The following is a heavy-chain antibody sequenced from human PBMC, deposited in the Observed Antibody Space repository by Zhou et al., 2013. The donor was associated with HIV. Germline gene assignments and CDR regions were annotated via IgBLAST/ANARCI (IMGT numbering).Heavy chain of an antibody. J-gene: IGHJ6*03. Sequence: QVQLVQSGAEVKKPGSSVKVSCKASGGTFSSYAISWVRQAPGQGLEWMGGIIPIFGTANYAQKFQGRVTITTDESTSTAYMELSSLRSEDTAVYYCARDVWELRRHYYYMDVWGQRDHGHRLL. CDR2: IIPIFGTA. V-gene: IGHV1-69*05. CDR3: ARDVWELRRHYYYMDV. D-gene: IGHD1-26*01. CDR1: GGTFSSYA.